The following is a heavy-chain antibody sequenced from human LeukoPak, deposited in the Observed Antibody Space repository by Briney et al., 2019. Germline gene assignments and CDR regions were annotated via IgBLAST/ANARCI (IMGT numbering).Heavy chain of an antibody. CDR3: ARDTKYAFDN. D-gene: IGHD2-2*01. V-gene: IGHV3-48*01. Sequence: GGSLRLSCAASRFTFSDYSMNWVRQAPGKGLGWISYVGISSGNTKYADSVKGRFTISRDKAKNSLYLQMNSLRVEDTAVYYCARDTKYAFDNWGQGTLVTVSS. J-gene: IGHJ4*02. CDR2: VGISSGNT. CDR1: RFTFSDYS.